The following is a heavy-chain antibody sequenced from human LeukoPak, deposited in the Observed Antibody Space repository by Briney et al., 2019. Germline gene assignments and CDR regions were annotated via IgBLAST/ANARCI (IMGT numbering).Heavy chain of an antibody. CDR3: ASGPGGAYCGGDCYPHFDY. D-gene: IGHD2-21*02. CDR1: GFTVSSNY. Sequence: GGSLRLSCAASGFTVSSNYMSWVRQAPGKGLEWASVIYSGGSTYYADSVKGRFTISRDNSKNTLYLQMNSLRAEDTAVYYRASGPGGAYCGGDCYPHFDYWGQGTLVIVSS. CDR2: IYSGGST. V-gene: IGHV3-66*01. J-gene: IGHJ4*02.